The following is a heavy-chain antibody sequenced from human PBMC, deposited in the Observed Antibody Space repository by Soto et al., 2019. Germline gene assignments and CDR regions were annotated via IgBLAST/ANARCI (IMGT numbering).Heavy chain of an antibody. D-gene: IGHD3-16*02. CDR1: GFTFSSYS. V-gene: IGHV3-21*01. CDR2: ISTSSGYI. CDR3: ARDPSQRAGWGSYRYDAFDI. J-gene: IGHJ3*02. Sequence: GGSLRLSCAASGFTFSSYSMNWVRQAPGKGLEWVSSISTSSGYIYYADSVKGRFTISRDSAKNSLYLQMNSLRAEDTAVYYCARDPSQRAGWGSYRYDAFDIWGQGTMVTVSS.